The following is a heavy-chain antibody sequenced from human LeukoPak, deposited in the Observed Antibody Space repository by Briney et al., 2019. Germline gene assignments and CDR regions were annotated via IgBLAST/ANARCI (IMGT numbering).Heavy chain of an antibody. V-gene: IGHV3-30*02. CDR1: GFTFSSYG. Sequence: GGSLRLSCAASGFTFSSYGMHWVRQAPGKGLEWVAFIRYDGSNKCYADSVKGRFTISRDNSKNTLYLQMNSLRAEDTAVYYCAKDPKYDSSGPLNYFDYWGQGTLVTVSS. CDR2: IRYDGSNK. J-gene: IGHJ4*02. D-gene: IGHD3-22*01. CDR3: AKDPKYDSSGPLNYFDY.